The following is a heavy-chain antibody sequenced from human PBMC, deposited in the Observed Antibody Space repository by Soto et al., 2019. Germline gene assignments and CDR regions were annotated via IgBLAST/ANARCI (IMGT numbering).Heavy chain of an antibody. J-gene: IGHJ6*02. CDR2: FILIFSKA. CDR3: AAGRRGGYGSYYYSLDV. V-gene: IGHV1-69*06. CDR1: GGTFDDIV. D-gene: IGHD2-21*02. Sequence: SVEVSCKXSGGTFDDIVISWGRQAPGQGLEWMGGFILIFSKANYAQKFHGGVTITADKATTSVYMELSSLKSEYTAVYYCAAGRRGGYGSYYYSLDVWGQGSTVTVSS.